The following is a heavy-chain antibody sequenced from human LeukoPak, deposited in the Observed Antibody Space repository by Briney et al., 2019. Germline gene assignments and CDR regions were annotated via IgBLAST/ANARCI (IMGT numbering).Heavy chain of an antibody. CDR2: ISSSSSYI. J-gene: IGHJ5*02. Sequence: GGSLRLSWAASGFSFSSYRMNWVRQAPGKGLEWVSSISSSSSYIYYADSVKGRFTISRDNAKNSLYLQMNSLRAEDTAVYYCARDRIVRRPGTSWFDPWGQGTLVTVSS. V-gene: IGHV3-21*01. CDR1: GFSFSSYR. CDR3: ARDRIVRRPGTSWFDP. D-gene: IGHD3-22*01.